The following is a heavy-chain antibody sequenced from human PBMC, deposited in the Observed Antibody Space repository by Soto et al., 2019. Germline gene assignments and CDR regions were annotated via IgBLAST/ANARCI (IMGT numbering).Heavy chain of an antibody. V-gene: IGHV4-59*08. Sequence: QVQLQESGPGLVKPSETLSLTCTVSGGSINSYYWSWIRQPPGKGLEWIGYIYYSGSTNFNPSLNSRITISADTSKNQFSLKLSYVTAADTAVYYCARHISSGTNIAAIRSFDPWGQGTLVTVSS. J-gene: IGHJ5*02. CDR2: IYYSGST. CDR1: GGSINSYY. D-gene: IGHD1-7*01. CDR3: ARHISSGTNIAAIRSFDP.